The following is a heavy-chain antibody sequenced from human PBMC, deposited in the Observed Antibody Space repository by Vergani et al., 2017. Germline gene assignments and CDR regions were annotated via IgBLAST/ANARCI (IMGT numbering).Heavy chain of an antibody. J-gene: IGHJ4*02. V-gene: IGHV3-21*01. Sequence: EVQLVESGGGLVKPGGSLRLSCAASGFTFSSYSMNWVRQAPGKGLEWVSSISSSSSYIYYADSVKGRFTISRDNAKNSLYLQMNSLRAEDTAVYYCASFSSSWYGGWDYWGQGTLVTVSS. CDR3: ASFSSSWYGGWDY. CDR2: ISSSSSYI. D-gene: IGHD6-13*01. CDR1: GFTFSSYS.